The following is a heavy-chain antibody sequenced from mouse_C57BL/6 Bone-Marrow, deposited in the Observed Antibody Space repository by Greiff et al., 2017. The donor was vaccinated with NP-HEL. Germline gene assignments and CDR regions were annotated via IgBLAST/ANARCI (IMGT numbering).Heavy chain of an antibody. Sequence: QVQLQQLGPGLVQPSQSLSITCTVSGFSLTSYGVHWVRQSPGKGLEWLGVIWSGGSTDYNAAFISRLSISKDNSKSQVFFKMNSLQADDTAIYYCASYSNPAWFAYWGQGTLVTVSA. D-gene: IGHD2-5*01. CDR1: GFSLTSYG. CDR3: ASYSNPAWFAY. V-gene: IGHV2-2*01. J-gene: IGHJ3*01. CDR2: IWSGGST.